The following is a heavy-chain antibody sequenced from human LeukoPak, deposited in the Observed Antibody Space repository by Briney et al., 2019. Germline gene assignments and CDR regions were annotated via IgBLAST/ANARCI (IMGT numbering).Heavy chain of an antibody. CDR3: ARHLRVGARQEFDY. Sequence: TSETLSLTCTVSGGSISSSNYYWGWIRQPPGKGLEWIGSILYNGTSYYNPSLESRITISVDTSKNQVSLKLNSVTAADTAVFYCARHLRVGARQEFDYWGQGTLVTVSS. CDR2: ILYNGTS. J-gene: IGHJ4*02. D-gene: IGHD5/OR15-5a*01. CDR1: GGSISSSNYY. V-gene: IGHV4-39*01.